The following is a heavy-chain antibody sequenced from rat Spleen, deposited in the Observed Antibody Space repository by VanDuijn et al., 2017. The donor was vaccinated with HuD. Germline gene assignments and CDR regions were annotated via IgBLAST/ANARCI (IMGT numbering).Heavy chain of an antibody. D-gene: IGHD4-3*01. J-gene: IGHJ3*01. CDR2: ISPSGGNT. V-gene: IGHV5-25*01. Sequence: EVQLVESGGGLVQPGRSLKLSCAASGFIFSNYDMAWVRQTPTKGLEWVASISPSGGNTYYRDSVKGRFTVSSDNAKSTLYLQMDSLRSEDTATYYCARQETSGYSNWFTYWGQGTLVTVSS. CDR3: ARQETSGYSNWFTY. CDR1: GFIFSNYD.